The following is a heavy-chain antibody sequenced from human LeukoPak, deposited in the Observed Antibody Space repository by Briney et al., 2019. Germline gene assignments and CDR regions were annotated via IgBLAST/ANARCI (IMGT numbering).Heavy chain of an antibody. D-gene: IGHD1-26*01. CDR2: ISGSGGNT. Sequence: GGSLRLSCAASGFTVNTYAMSWVRQAPGKGLEWVSGISGSGGNTYYADSVKGRFTISRDNSKNTLYLQMNSLRAEDTAVYYCAAELYSGTYGRCCSFAFWGQGTPVTVSS. V-gene: IGHV3-23*01. CDR3: AAELYSGTYGRCCSFAF. J-gene: IGHJ4*02. CDR1: GFTVNTYA.